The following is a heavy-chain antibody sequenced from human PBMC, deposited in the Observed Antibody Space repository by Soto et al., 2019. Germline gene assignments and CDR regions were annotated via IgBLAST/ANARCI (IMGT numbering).Heavy chain of an antibody. J-gene: IGHJ4*02. D-gene: IGHD5-18*01. V-gene: IGHV4-30-4*01. CDR1: GGSVTSDEDY. Sequence: SETLSLTCTVSGGSVTSDEDYWTWIRQSPGKGLEWIGYISNSGSTGYNPSLKTRPSMSVDRSKNQFTLRLTSVTAADTAVYFCATESGSTYGYFDHWGQGTQVTVSS. CDR3: ATESGSTYGYFDH. CDR2: ISNSGST.